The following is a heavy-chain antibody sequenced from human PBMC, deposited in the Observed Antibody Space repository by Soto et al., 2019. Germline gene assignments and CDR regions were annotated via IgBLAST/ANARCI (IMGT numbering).Heavy chain of an antibody. CDR2: ISGSGGST. CDR3: AKAYYYGSGSAGLLDV. J-gene: IGHJ6*02. D-gene: IGHD3-10*01. V-gene: IGHV3-23*01. CDR1: GFTFSSYA. Sequence: GGSLRLSCAASGFTFSSYAMSWVRQAPGKGLEWVSAISGSGGSTYYADSVKGRFTISRDNSKNTLYLQMNSLRAEDTAVYYCAKAYYYGSGSAGLLDVWGQGTTVTVSS.